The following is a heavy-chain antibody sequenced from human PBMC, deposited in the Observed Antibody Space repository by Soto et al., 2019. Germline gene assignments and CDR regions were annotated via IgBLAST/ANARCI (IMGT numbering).Heavy chain of an antibody. V-gene: IGHV3-13*01. J-gene: IGHJ6*02. D-gene: IGHD3-3*01. CDR1: GFTFSSYD. CDR3: ARVYDFWSGYYYYGMDV. Sequence: GGSLRLSCAASGFTFSSYDMHWVRQATGKGLEWVSAIGTAGDTYYPGSVKGRFTISRENAKNSLYLQMNSLRAEDTAVYYCARVYDFWSGYYYYGMDVWGQGTTVTVSS. CDR2: IGTAGDT.